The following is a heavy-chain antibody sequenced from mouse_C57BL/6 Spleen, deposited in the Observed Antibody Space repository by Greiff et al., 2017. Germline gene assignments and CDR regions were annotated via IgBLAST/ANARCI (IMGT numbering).Heavy chain of an antibody. J-gene: IGHJ3*01. CDR1: GYTFTSSW. Sequence: QVQLQQPGAELVKPGASVKLSCKASGYTFTSSWMHWVKQRPGQGLEWIGMIHPNSGSTNYNEKFKSKATLTVDKSSSTAYMQLSSLTSEDSAVYYCATPYDYDGAPSYGGQGTLVTVSA. CDR2: IHPNSGST. D-gene: IGHD2-4*01. CDR3: ATPYDYDGAPSY. V-gene: IGHV1-64*01.